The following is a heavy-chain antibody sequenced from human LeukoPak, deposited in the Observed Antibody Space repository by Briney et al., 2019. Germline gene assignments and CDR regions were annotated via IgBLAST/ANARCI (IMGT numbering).Heavy chain of an antibody. J-gene: IGHJ4*02. Sequence: PGESLKISCKGSGYSFTTYWIGWVRQMPGKGLEWMGIIYPGDSHTGYSPSIQGQVTISADKSITTAYLQWSSLEASDTAMYYCARTDSSGYRFDSWGQGTLVTVSS. D-gene: IGHD3-22*01. CDR3: ARTDSSGYRFDS. V-gene: IGHV5-51*01. CDR1: GYSFTTYW. CDR2: IYPGDSHT.